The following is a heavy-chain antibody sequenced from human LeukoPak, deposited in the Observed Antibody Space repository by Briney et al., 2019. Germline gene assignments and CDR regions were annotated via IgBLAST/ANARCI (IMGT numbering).Heavy chain of an antibody. Sequence: QAGGSLRLSCAASGFTFSSYWMSWVRQAPGKGREWVANIKQDGSEKYYVDSVKGRFTISRDNAKNSLYLQMNSLRAEDTAVYYCAAAMDSSGYYYFDYWGQGTLVTVSS. D-gene: IGHD3-22*01. CDR3: AAAMDSSGYYYFDY. J-gene: IGHJ4*02. CDR2: IKQDGSEK. V-gene: IGHV3-7*01. CDR1: GFTFSSYW.